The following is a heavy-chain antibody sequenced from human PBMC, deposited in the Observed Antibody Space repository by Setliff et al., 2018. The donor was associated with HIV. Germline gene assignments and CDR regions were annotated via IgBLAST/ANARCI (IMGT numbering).Heavy chain of an antibody. CDR2: IYTSGST. D-gene: IGHD3-22*01. CDR3: ARQTYYYDNSGHNWFDP. V-gene: IGHV4-61*02. J-gene: IGHJ5*02. CDR1: GGSISSGSYY. Sequence: SETLSLTCTVSGGSISSGSYYWSWIRQPAGKGLEWIGRIYTSGSTNYNPSLKSRVTISVDTSKNQFSLKLRSVTAADTAVYFCARQTYYYDNSGHNWFDPWGQGTLVNVSS.